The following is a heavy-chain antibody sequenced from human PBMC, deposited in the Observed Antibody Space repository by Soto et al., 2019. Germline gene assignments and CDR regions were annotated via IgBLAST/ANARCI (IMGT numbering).Heavy chain of an antibody. Sequence: SETLSVTCAVYGGSFSGYYWSWIRHPPGKGLEWIGEINHSGSTNYNPSLKSRVTISVDTSKHQFSLKLNSVTAADTAVYYCARGIVVVPAAYYYYGMDVWGQGTTVTVSS. CDR3: ARGIVVVPAAYYYYGMDV. CDR2: INHSGST. V-gene: IGHV4-34*01. D-gene: IGHD2-2*01. CDR1: GGSFSGYY. J-gene: IGHJ6*02.